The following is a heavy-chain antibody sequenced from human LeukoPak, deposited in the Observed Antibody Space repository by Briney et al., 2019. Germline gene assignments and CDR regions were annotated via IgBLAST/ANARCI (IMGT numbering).Heavy chain of an antibody. CDR1: GGPISSSNYY. D-gene: IGHD5-18*01. CDR3: ARPDQRGYTYGYSAFDI. V-gene: IGHV4-39*01. Sequence: SETLSLTCTVSGGPISSSNYYWGWIRQPPGKGLEWIGSIYYSGSTYYNPSLKSRVTISADTSKNQFSLKLSSVTAADTAVYYCARPDQRGYTYGYSAFDIWGQGTMVTVSS. CDR2: IYYSGST. J-gene: IGHJ3*02.